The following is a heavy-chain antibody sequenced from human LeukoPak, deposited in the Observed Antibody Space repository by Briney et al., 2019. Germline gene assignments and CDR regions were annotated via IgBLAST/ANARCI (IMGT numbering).Heavy chain of an antibody. Sequence: GGSLRLSCVASGFTFSRYWMHWVRQAPGKGLVWVSRINSDGRSTNYADSVKGRFSISRDKAENTLYLQMNSMRVEDTAVYYCVRGADTGYSSDSWGQGTLVTVSS. D-gene: IGHD3-9*01. J-gene: IGHJ4*02. CDR2: INSDGRST. CDR3: VRGADTGYSSDS. V-gene: IGHV3-74*01. CDR1: GFTFSRYW.